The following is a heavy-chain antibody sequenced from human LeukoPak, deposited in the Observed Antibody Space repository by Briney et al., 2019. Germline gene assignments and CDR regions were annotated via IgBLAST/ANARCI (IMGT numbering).Heavy chain of an antibody. CDR3: ARGLGNTAMVPDY. J-gene: IGHJ4*02. D-gene: IGHD5-18*01. Sequence: SVKVSCKASGGTFSSYAISWVRQAPGQGLEWMGRIIPILGIANYAQKFQGRVTITAGKSTSTAYMELSSLRSEDTAVCYCARGLGNTAMVPDYWGQGTLVTVSS. CDR1: GGTFSSYA. CDR2: IIPILGIA. V-gene: IGHV1-69*04.